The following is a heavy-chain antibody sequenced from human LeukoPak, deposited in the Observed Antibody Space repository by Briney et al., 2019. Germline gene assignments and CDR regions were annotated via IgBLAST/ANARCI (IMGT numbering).Heavy chain of an antibody. CDR2: ISTSGATI. D-gene: IGHD3-3*01. Sequence: GGSLRLSCAASGFTFSDYYMSWIRQAPGKGLEWVSYISTSGATIYYADSVKGRFTISRDNAKNSLYLQMNTLRADDTAVYYCARGIYDFWSGYYTPYYYYMDVWGKGTTVTVSS. V-gene: IGHV3-11*01. CDR1: GFTFSDYY. CDR3: ARGIYDFWSGYYTPYYYYMDV. J-gene: IGHJ6*03.